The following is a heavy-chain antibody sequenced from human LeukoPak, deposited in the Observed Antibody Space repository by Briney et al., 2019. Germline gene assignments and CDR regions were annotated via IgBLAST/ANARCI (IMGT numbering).Heavy chain of an antibody. CDR3: ARVSGSYPGDAFDI. J-gene: IGHJ3*02. CDR2: INPNSGGT. D-gene: IGHD1-26*01. V-gene: IGHV1-2*04. CDR1: GYTFTSYG. Sequence: ASVKVSCKASGYTFTSYGISWVRQAPGQGLEWMGWINPNSGGTNYAQKFQGWVTMTRDTSISTAYMELSRLRSDDTAVYYCARVSGSYPGDAFDIWGQGTMVTVSS.